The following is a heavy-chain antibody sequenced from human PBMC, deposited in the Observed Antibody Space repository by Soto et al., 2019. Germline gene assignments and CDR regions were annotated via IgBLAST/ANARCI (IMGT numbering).Heavy chain of an antibody. J-gene: IGHJ4*02. CDR1: GGTFSSYT. CDR2: IIPILGIA. V-gene: IGHV1-69*02. D-gene: IGHD3-22*01. Sequence: QVQLVQPGAEVKKPGSSVKVSCKASGGTFSSYTISWVRQAPGQGLEWMGRIIPILGIANYAQKFQGRVTITADKSTSTAYMELSSLRSEDTAVYYCANDYDSSGYPRYWGQGTLVTVSS. CDR3: ANDYDSSGYPRY.